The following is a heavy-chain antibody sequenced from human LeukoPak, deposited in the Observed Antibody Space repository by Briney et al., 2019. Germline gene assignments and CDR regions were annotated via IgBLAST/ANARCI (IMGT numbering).Heavy chain of an antibody. CDR2: IIPIFGTA. J-gene: IGHJ1*01. Sequence: ASVKVSCKASGGTFSSYAISWARQAPGQGLEWMGRIIPIFGTANYAQKFQGRVTITTDESTSTAYMELSSLRSEDTAVYYCARDDSSSFRGAEYFQHWGQGTLVTVSS. D-gene: IGHD6-13*01. CDR1: GGTFSSYA. CDR3: ARDDSSSFRGAEYFQH. V-gene: IGHV1-69*05.